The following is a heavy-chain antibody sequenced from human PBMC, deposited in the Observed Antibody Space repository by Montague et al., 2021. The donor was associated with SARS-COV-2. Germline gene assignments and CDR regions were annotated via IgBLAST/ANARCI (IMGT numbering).Heavy chain of an antibody. Sequence: SETLSLTCSVSGSSISSGYYWGWIRQTPGKGLEWIGSRYQNGATXYRPALKRPVTILLETSKNQFSLSLTSVTAADTAVYYGARSVVGIFDFSYFDSWGQGSLVIVSS. CDR3: ARSVVGIFDFSYFDS. CDR1: GSSISSGYY. V-gene: IGHV4-38-2*02. J-gene: IGHJ4*02. D-gene: IGHD3-22*01. CDR2: RYQNGAT.